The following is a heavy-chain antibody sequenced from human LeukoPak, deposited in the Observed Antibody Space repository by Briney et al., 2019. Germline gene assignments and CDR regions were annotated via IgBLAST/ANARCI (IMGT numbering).Heavy chain of an antibody. V-gene: IGHV1-69*11. CDR1: GGTISTHA. CDR3: AKVRGSDAFDL. CDR2: IIPILSQT. D-gene: IGHD3-10*01. Sequence: SVKVSCKASGGTISTHAINWVRQAPGQGLEWMGRIIPILSQTNYALKFRGRFTMTADESTNTAYMELSSLKSEDTAVYFCAKVRGSDAFDLWGQGTMVTVSS. J-gene: IGHJ3*01.